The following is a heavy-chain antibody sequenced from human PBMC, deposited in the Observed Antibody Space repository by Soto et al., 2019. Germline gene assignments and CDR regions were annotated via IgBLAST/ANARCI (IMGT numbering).Heavy chain of an antibody. D-gene: IGHD3-22*01. V-gene: IGHV1-69*01. CDR1: GGTFTYYG. CDR2: IIPIIGPA. J-gene: IGHJ5*02. Sequence: QVQLVQSGAEVKRPGSSVKLSCKASGGTFTYYGICWVRQAPGQCLEWMGGIIPIIGPATSAQKFQGRLTITADQSTSTDYMELSSLGAEDTALYYCARDLGTTIAGPPRRETYGWLDPWGQGTLVTISS. CDR3: ARDLGTTIAGPPRRETYGWLDP.